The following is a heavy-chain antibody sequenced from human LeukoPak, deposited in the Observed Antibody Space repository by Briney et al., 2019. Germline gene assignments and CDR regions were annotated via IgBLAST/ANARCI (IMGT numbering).Heavy chain of an antibody. Sequence: GSLRLSCAASGFTFSAYEMNWVRQAPGKGLEWVSHISSSGSTTYHADSVKGRFTISRDNAKNSLYLQMNSLRAEDTAVHYCASPQYYFDYWGQGTLVTVSS. CDR1: GFTFSAYE. D-gene: IGHD5-24*01. J-gene: IGHJ4*02. V-gene: IGHV3-48*03. CDR2: ISSSGSTT. CDR3: ASPQYYFDY.